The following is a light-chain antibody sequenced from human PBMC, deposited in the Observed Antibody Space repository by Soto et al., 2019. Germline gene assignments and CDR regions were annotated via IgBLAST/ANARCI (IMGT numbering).Light chain of an antibody. J-gene: IGKJ1*01. CDR3: QQYNNWPQRT. CDR2: GAS. V-gene: IGKV3-15*01. Sequence: EIVMTQSPATLSVSPGERATLSCRASQSVSSNLAWYQQKPGQAPRLLIYGASTRATGIPARFSGSGSGTEFTLTISSLQSEDLAVYYCQQYNNWPQRTFGQGTKVEIK. CDR1: QSVSSN.